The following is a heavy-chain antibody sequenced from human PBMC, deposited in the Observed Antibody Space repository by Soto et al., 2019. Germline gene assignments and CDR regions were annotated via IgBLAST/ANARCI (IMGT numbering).Heavy chain of an antibody. D-gene: IGHD6-13*01. CDR3: ARDGRGIAAAGTWIDY. CDR1: GFTFSSYG. Sequence: GGSLRLSCAASGFTFSSYGMHWVRQAPGKGLEWVAVIWYDGSNKYYADSVKGRFTISRDNSKNTLYLQMNSLRAEDTAVYYCARDGRGIAAAGTWIDYWGQGTLVTVSS. CDR2: IWYDGSNK. J-gene: IGHJ4*02. V-gene: IGHV3-33*01.